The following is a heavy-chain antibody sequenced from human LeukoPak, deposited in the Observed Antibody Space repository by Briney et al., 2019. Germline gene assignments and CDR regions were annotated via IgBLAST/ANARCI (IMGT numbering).Heavy chain of an antibody. CDR3: AKDLKYQLLPY. Sequence: GGSLRLSCAASGFTFSSYATSWVRQAPGKGLEWVSAISGNGGSTYYADSVKGRFTISRDNSKNTLYLQMNSLRAEDTAVYYCAKDLKYQLLPYWGQGTLVTVSS. V-gene: IGHV3-23*01. J-gene: IGHJ4*02. CDR1: GFTFSSYA. CDR2: ISGNGGST. D-gene: IGHD2-2*01.